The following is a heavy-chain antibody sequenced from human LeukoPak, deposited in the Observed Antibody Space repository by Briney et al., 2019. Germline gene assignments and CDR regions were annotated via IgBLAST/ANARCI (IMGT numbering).Heavy chain of an antibody. J-gene: IGHJ4*02. CDR3: ARQMAPWYFGY. D-gene: IGHD5-24*01. CDR2: IYYTGST. V-gene: IGHV4-59*08. Sequence: SETLSLTCAVSGASSGNPYWSWIRQPPGKGLEWIGYIYYTGSTNYNPSLKSRVTMSVDTSKNQFSLKLSSVNAADTAVYYCARQMAPWYFGYWGQGTLVTVSS. CDR1: GASSGNPY.